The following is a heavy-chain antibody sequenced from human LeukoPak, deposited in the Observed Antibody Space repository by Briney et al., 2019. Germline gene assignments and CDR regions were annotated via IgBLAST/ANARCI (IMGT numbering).Heavy chain of an antibody. D-gene: IGHD3-22*01. CDR1: GYSISSGYY. V-gene: IGHV4-38-2*02. CDR3: ARSGTGLLRYYFDY. Sequence: SETLSLTCTVSGYSISSGYYWGWIRQPPGKGLEWIGSLYHSGSTYYNPSLKSRVTISIDTSKNQFSLKLSSVTAADTAVYYCARSGTGLLRYYFDYWGQGTLITVSS. CDR2: LYHSGST. J-gene: IGHJ4*02.